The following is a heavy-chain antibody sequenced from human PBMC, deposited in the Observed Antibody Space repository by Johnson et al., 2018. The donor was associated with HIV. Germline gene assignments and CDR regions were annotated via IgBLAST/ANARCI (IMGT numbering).Heavy chain of an antibody. V-gene: IGHV3-64*01. CDR2: ISSIGGST. CDR1: GFTFSCYA. CDR3: ARGMGATQVMGAFDI. J-gene: IGHJ3*02. D-gene: IGHD1-26*01. Sequence: VQLVESGGGLVQPGGSLRLSCAASGFTFSCYAMHWVSQAPGKGLEYVSAISSIGGSTYDANSVMGRFPISRDNSKNTLYLQMGSLIAEDMAVYYCARGMGATQVMGAFDIWGQGTMVTVSS.